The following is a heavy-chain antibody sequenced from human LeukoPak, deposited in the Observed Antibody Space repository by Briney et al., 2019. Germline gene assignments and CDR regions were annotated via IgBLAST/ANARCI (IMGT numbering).Heavy chain of an antibody. Sequence: PSETLSLTCTVSGGSISSYYWSWIRLPPGKGLEWIGYIYYSGSTNYNPSLKSRVTISVDTSKNQFSLKLSSVTAADTAVYYCASRRAQRAFDIWGQGTMVTVSS. V-gene: IGHV4-59*01. D-gene: IGHD6-25*01. CDR1: GGSISSYY. CDR2: IYYSGST. J-gene: IGHJ3*02. CDR3: ASRRAQRAFDI.